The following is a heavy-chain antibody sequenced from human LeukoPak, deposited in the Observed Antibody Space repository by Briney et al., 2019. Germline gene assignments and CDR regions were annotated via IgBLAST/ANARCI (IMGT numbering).Heavy chain of an antibody. Sequence: GGSLRLSCVASGFTFSDYAMNWVRQAPGKGLEWVSTFKTKYNQVFYAESVRGRFTISRDNSKKTVYLQTNSLRAEDTAIYYRATSVPDYTRFDYWGQGALVTVSS. D-gene: IGHD4-11*01. CDR2: FKTKYNQV. V-gene: IGHV3-23*05. CDR3: ATSVPDYTRFDY. J-gene: IGHJ4*02. CDR1: GFTFSDYA.